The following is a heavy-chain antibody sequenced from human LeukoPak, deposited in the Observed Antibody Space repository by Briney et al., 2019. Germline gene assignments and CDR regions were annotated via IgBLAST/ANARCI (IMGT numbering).Heavy chain of an antibody. V-gene: IGHV4-34*01. Sequence: SETLSLTCAVYGGSFSGYYWSWIRQPPGKGLEWIGEINHSGSTNYNPSLKSRVTISVDTSKNQFSLKLSSVTAADTAVYYCGRVEMITFGGVIVPTFDYWGQGTLVTVSS. CDR3: GRVEMITFGGVIVPTFDY. CDR2: INHSGST. D-gene: IGHD3-16*02. J-gene: IGHJ4*02. CDR1: GGSFSGYY.